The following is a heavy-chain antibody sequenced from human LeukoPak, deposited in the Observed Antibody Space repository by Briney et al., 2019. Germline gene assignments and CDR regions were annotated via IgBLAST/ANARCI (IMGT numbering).Heavy chain of an antibody. Sequence: SGTLSLTCAVSGGSISSSNWWSWVRQPPGKGLEWIGEIYHSGSTNYNPSLKSRVTISVDTSKNQFSLKLSSVTAADTAVYYGARTYASGYFDYWGQGTLVTVSS. D-gene: IGHD3-10*01. CDR2: IYHSGST. CDR1: GGSISSSNW. V-gene: IGHV4-4*02. J-gene: IGHJ4*02. CDR3: ARTYASGYFDY.